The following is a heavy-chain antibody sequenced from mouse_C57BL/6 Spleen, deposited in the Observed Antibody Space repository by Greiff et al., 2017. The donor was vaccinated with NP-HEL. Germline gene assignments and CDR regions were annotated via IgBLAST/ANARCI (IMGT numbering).Heavy chain of an antibody. J-gene: IGHJ2*01. Sequence: VQLKESGPGLVKPSQSLSLTCSVTGYSITSGYYWNWIRQFPGNKLEWMGYISYEGSNNYNPSLKNRISITRDTSKNQFFLKLNSVTTEDTATYYCARDDYAFDYWGQGTTLTVSS. D-gene: IGHD2-4*01. CDR1: GYSITSGYY. CDR2: ISYEGSN. V-gene: IGHV3-6*01. CDR3: ARDDYAFDY.